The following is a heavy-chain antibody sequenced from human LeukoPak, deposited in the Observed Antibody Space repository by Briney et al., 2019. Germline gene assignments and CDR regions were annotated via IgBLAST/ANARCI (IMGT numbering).Heavy chain of an antibody. CDR3: ARTTHGDYEVELDY. J-gene: IGHJ4*02. Sequence: ASVKVSCKASGYTFTGYYMHWVRQAPGQGLEWMGWINPNSGGTNYAQKFQGRVTMTRDTSISTAYMELSRLRSDDTAVYYCARTTHGDYEVELDYWGQGTLVTVSS. D-gene: IGHD4-17*01. CDR1: GYTFTGYY. V-gene: IGHV1-2*02. CDR2: INPNSGGT.